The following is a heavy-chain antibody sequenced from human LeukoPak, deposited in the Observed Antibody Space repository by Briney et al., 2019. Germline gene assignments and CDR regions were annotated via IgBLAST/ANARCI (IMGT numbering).Heavy chain of an antibody. D-gene: IGHD3-10*01. CDR2: IYYSGST. V-gene: IGHV4-59*01. J-gene: IGHJ4*02. Sequence: SETLSLTCTVSGGSISSYYWSWIRQPPGKGLEWIGYIYYSGSTNYNPSLKSRVTISVDTSKNQFSLKLSSVTAADTAVYYCAREYYYGSGSSFDYWGQGTLVTVSS. CDR1: GGSISSYY. CDR3: AREYYYGSGSSFDY.